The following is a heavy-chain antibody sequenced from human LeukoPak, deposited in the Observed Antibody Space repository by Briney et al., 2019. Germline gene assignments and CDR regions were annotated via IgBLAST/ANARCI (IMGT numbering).Heavy chain of an antibody. CDR3: ARGISRDTYDFWSGYYPSWFDP. D-gene: IGHD3-3*01. V-gene: IGHV4-34*01. CDR1: GGSFRGYY. Sequence: PSETLSLTCAVYGGSFRGYYWSWIRQPPGKGLEWIGEINHSGSTNYNPSLKSRVTISVDTSKNQFSLKLSSVTAADTAVYYCARGISRDTYDFWSGYYPSWFDPWGQGTLVTVSS. J-gene: IGHJ5*02. CDR2: INHSGST.